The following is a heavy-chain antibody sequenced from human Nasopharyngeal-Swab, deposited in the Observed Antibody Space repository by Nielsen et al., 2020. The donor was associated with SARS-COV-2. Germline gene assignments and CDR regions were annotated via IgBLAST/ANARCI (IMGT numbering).Heavy chain of an antibody. CDR3: VGSSWYGDYYYYYGMDV. CDR1: GGSISSSSYY. V-gene: IGHV4-39*07. Sequence: SETLSLTCTVSGGSISSSSYYWGWIRQPPGKGLEWIGSIYYSGSTYYNPSLKSRVTISVDTSKNQFSLKRGSVTAADTAVYYCVGSSWYGDYYYYYGMDVWGQGTTVTVSS. J-gene: IGHJ6*02. CDR2: IYYSGST. D-gene: IGHD6-13*01.